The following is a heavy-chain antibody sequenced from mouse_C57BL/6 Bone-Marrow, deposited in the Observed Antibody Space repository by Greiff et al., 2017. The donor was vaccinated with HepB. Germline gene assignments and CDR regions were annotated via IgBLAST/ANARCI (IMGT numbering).Heavy chain of an antibody. V-gene: IGHV5-6*01. Sequence: EVMLVESGGDLVKPGGSLKLSCAASGFTFSSYGMSWVRQTPDKRLEWVATISSGGSYTYYPDSVKGRFTISRDNAKNTLYLQMSSLKSEDTAMHYCARHDYYGSRGWYFDVWGTGTTVTVSS. CDR3: ARHDYYGSRGWYFDV. CDR2: ISSGGSYT. D-gene: IGHD1-1*01. CDR1: GFTFSSYG. J-gene: IGHJ1*03.